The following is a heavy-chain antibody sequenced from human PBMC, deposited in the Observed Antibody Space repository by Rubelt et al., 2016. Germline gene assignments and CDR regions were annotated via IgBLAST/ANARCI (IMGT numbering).Heavy chain of an antibody. CDR1: GYPFATYA. J-gene: IGHJ6*01. CDR2: IDACNGDY. V-gene: IGHV1-3*01. CDR3: ARFALPAVTTAYYYYALDV. Sequence: QVQLVQSGAEVKRPGASVKVSCKASGYPFATYAMHWVRQAPGQRLEWLGWIDACNGDYKYSINLQGRVTFTRDTSASTAYMELSSLRSEDSAVYYCARFALPAVTTAYYYYALDVWGQGTTVTVSS. D-gene: IGHD4-17*01.